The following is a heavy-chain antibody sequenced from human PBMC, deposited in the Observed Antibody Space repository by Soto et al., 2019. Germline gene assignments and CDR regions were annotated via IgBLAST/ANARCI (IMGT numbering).Heavy chain of an antibody. CDR1: GFSLSTSGVG. CDR3: AHSRSSSWYLGKQKNWFDP. V-gene: IGHV2-5*02. J-gene: IGHJ5*02. CDR2: IYWDDDK. Sequence: QITLKESGPTLVKPTQTLTLTCTFSGFSLSTSGVGVGWIRQPPGKALEWLALIYWDDDKRYSPSLKSRLTITKDTSKNQEVLTMTNMDPVDTATYYCAHSRSSSWYLGKQKNWFDPWGQGTLVTVSS. D-gene: IGHD6-13*01.